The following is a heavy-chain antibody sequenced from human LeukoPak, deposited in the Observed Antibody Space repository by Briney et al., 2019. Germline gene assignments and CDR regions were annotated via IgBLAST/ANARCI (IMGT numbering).Heavy chain of an antibody. V-gene: IGHV1-2*02. J-gene: IGHJ5*02. Sequence: ASVKVSCKASGYTFSDYSMHWVRQAPGQGLEWMGWINPSRGDTNYAQKFQGRVTMTRDTSISTAYMELSRLTSDDTAVYYCARAVAGVNNWFDPWGQGPLVPVS. CDR2: INPSRGDT. CDR1: GYTFSDYS. D-gene: IGHD6-19*01. CDR3: ARAVAGVNNWFDP.